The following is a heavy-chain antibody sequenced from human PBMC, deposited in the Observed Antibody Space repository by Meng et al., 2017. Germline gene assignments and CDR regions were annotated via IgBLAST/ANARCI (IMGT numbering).Heavy chain of an antibody. CDR1: GYSFTAYY. V-gene: IGHV1-2*06. D-gene: IGHD6-13*01. Sequence: QVQCVQSGAEVKKPGASVKVSCKPSGYSFTAYYIHWLRQAPGQGLEWMGRIDPNSGVTEYAHKFHGRVTVTGDTSISTAYMELRRLTSDDTAVYYCARDEDISAAGKLFGDYWGQGTLVTVSS. CDR3: ARDEDISAAGKLFGDY. CDR2: IDPNSGVT. J-gene: IGHJ4*02.